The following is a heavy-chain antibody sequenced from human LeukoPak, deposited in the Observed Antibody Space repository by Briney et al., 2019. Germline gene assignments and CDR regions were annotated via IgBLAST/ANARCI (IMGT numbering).Heavy chain of an antibody. CDR2: INPNSGGT. V-gene: IGHV1-2*02. CDR3: ARNGEGTTLVFDY. Sequence: ASVKVSCKASGYTFTRYDINRVQQATGQALEWMGGINPNSGGTNYAKKFQGRVTMTRDTSISTAYMELSRLRSDDTAVYYCARNGEGTTLVFDYWGQGTLVTVSS. J-gene: IGHJ4*02. CDR1: GYTFTRYD. D-gene: IGHD1-1*01.